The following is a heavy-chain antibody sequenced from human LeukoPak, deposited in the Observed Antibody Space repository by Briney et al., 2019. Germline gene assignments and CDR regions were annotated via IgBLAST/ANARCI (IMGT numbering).Heavy chain of an antibody. CDR1: GFTFSSYW. CDR2: INQEGSQN. D-gene: IGHD5-24*01. J-gene: IGHJ3*02. V-gene: IGHV3-7*01. Sequence: GGSLRLSCAASGFTFSSYWMSWVRRAPGKGLEWVASINQEGSQNYYVDSVKGRFTISRDNTKKSLYLQINRLRFDDTAVYYCARGADLGATITGAFDIWGQGTLVIVSS. CDR3: ARGADLGATITGAFDI.